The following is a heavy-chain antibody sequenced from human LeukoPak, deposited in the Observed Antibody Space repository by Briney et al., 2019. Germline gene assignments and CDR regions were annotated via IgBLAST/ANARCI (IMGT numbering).Heavy chain of an antibody. V-gene: IGHV3-30-3*01. CDR2: ISYDGSNK. CDR1: GFTFXXYA. Sequence: GGXXRLSCAASGFTFXXYAMHXXRXXPXKXLXXVAVISYDGSNKYYADSVKGRFTISRDNSKNTLYLQMNSLRAEDTAVYYCARDSIVGAIADYWGQGTLVTVSS. D-gene: IGHD1-26*01. CDR3: ARDSIVGAIADY. J-gene: IGHJ4*02.